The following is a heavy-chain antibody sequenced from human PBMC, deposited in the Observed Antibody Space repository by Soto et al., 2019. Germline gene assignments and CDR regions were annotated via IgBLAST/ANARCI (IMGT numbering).Heavy chain of an antibody. J-gene: IGHJ6*03. CDR2: IYYSVST. CDR1: DSAISGTSYY. V-gene: IGHV4-39*01. D-gene: IGHD3-3*01. CDR3: ACCYYVFWSGYLYYYYMDV. Sequence: WGTLCPPCTVSDSAISGTSYYWGWIRQPPGKGLEWIGSIYYSVSTYYNPSLKSRVTISVDTSKNQFSLKLSSVPAADTAVYYCACCYYVFWSGYLYYYYMDVWGKGTTVTVSS.